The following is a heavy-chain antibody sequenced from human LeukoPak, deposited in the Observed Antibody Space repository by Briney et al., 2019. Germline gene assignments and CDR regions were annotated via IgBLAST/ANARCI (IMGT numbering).Heavy chain of an antibody. CDR1: GGSISSSSYY. Sequence: SETLSLTCTVSGGSISSSSYYWGWIRQPPGKGLEWIANIFYSGSTYYNPSLKSRVTISVDTSKNQFSLKLSSVTAADTAVYYCARDLGSGWTEGYNWFDPWGQGTLVTVSS. CDR3: ARDLGSGWTEGYNWFDP. D-gene: IGHD6-19*01. CDR2: IFYSGST. V-gene: IGHV4-39*07. J-gene: IGHJ5*02.